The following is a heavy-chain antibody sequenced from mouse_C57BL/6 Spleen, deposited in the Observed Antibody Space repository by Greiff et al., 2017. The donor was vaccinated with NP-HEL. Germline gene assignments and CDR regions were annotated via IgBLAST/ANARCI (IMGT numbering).Heavy chain of an antibody. Sequence: QVQLQQPGAELVKPGASVKLSCKASGYTFTSYWMQWVKQRPGQGLEWIGEIDPSDSYTNYNQKFKGKATLTVDTSSSTAYMQLSSLTSEDSAVYYCARGETGTLDYWGQGTTLTVSS. V-gene: IGHV1-50*01. J-gene: IGHJ2*01. CDR3: ARGETGTLDY. D-gene: IGHD4-1*01. CDR2: IDPSDSYT. CDR1: GYTFTSYW.